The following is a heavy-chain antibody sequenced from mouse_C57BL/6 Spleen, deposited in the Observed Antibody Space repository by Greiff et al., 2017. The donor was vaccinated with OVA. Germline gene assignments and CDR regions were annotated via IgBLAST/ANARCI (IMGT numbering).Heavy chain of an antibody. CDR1: GYTFTSYW. V-gene: IGHV1-59*01. J-gene: IGHJ2*01. CDR3: ARSHYDGYYVDY. CDR2: IDPSDSYT. D-gene: IGHD2-3*01. Sequence: QVQLQQPGAELVRPGTSVKLSCKASGYTFTSYWMHWVKQRPGQGLEWIGVIDPSDSYTNYNQKLKGKATLTVDTSSSTAYMQLSSLTSEDSAVYYCARSHYDGYYVDYWGQGTTLTVSS.